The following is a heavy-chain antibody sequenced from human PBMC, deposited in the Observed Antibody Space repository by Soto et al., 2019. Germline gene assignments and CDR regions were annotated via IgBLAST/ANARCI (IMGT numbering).Heavy chain of an antibody. V-gene: IGHV1-69*13. D-gene: IGHD6-19*01. CDR3: ARDLGSVAGNHYYYGMDF. CDR1: GGTFSSYA. Sequence: SVKVSCKASGGTFSSYAISWVRQAPGQGLEWMGGIIPIFGTANYAQKFQGRVTITADESTSTAYMELSSLRSEDTAVYYCARDLGSVAGNHYYYGMDFWGQGTTVTVSS. CDR2: IIPIFGTA. J-gene: IGHJ6*02.